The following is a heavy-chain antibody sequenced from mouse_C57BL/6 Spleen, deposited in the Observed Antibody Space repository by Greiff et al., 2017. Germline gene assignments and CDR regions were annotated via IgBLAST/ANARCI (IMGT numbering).Heavy chain of an antibody. CDR3: ARGDYERVFDY. Sequence: VQLQQPGAELVKPGASVQLSCKASGYTFTSYWMHWVKQRPGRGLEWIGRFDPNSGGTKYNEKFKSKATLTVDKPSSTAYMQLSSLTSEDSAVYYCARGDYERVFDYWGQGTTLTVSS. V-gene: IGHV1-72*01. J-gene: IGHJ2*01. CDR1: GYTFTSYW. CDR2: FDPNSGGT. D-gene: IGHD2-4*01.